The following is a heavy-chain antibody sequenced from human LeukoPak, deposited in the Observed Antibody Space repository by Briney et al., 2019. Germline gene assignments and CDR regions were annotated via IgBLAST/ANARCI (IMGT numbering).Heavy chain of an antibody. CDR3: ARSYAPGYI. Sequence: GGSLRLSCAASGFTFSSYAMHWVRQAPGKGLEWVAVISYGGSNKYYADSVKGRFTISRDNSKNTLYLQMNSLRAGDTAIYYCARSYAPGYIWGQGTMVTVSS. J-gene: IGHJ3*02. V-gene: IGHV3-30*04. CDR2: ISYGGSNK. CDR1: GFTFSSYA. D-gene: IGHD2-2*01.